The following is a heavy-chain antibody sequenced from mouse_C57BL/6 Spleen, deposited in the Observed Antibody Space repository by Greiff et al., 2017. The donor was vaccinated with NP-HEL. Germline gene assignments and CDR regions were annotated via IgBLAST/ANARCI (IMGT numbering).Heavy chain of an antibody. CDR2: ILPGSGST. CDR1: GYTFTGYW. J-gene: IGHJ3*01. V-gene: IGHV1-9*01. D-gene: IGHD1-1*01. Sequence: VQLQQSGAELMKPGASVKLSCKATGYTFTGYWIEWVKQRPGHGLEWIGEILPGSGSTNYNEKFKGKATFTADPSSNTAYMQLSSLTTEDSAIYYCAKEGDYYGSSCWFAYWGQGTLVTVSA. CDR3: AKEGDYYGSSCWFAY.